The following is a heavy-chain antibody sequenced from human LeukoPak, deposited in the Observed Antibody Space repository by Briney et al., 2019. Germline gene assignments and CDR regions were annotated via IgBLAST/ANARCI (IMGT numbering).Heavy chain of an antibody. Sequence: GGSLRLSCAASGFTFSSYSMNWVRQAPGKGLEWVSSISSSSSYIYYADSVKGRFTISRDNAKNSLYLQMNSLRAEDTAVYYCARDAYSSSWYSEPYYFDYWGQGTLVTVSS. V-gene: IGHV3-21*01. J-gene: IGHJ4*02. CDR2: ISSSSSYI. D-gene: IGHD6-13*01. CDR3: ARDAYSSSWYSEPYYFDY. CDR1: GFTFSSYS.